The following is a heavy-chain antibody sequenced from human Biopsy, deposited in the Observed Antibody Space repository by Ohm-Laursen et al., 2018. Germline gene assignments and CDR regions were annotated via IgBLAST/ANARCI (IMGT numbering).Heavy chain of an antibody. CDR2: VYIGGIT. CDR1: GGSIISYY. J-gene: IGHJ5*02. Sequence: SDTLSLTCSVSGGSIISYYWTWIRQPPGQGLERIGHVYIGGITNNNPSLKSRVPISKDTSKNQFSLQVNSVTAADTAVYYCSRTPRDSFWSGSYKRGLWFDPWGQGTLVIVSS. CDR3: SRTPRDSFWSGSYKRGLWFDP. V-gene: IGHV4-59*07. D-gene: IGHD3-3*01.